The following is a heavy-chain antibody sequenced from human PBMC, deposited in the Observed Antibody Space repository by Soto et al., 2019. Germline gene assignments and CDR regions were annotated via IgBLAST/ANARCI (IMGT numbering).Heavy chain of an antibody. CDR2: IYYRGST. CDR3: ARSSYYYGSGSYDPLDY. V-gene: IGHV4-59*08. J-gene: IGHJ4*02. CDR1: GGSISSYY. Sequence: PSETLSLTCTVSGGSISSYYWSWIRQPPGKGLEWIGYIYYRGSTNYNPSLKSRVTISVDTSKNQFSLNLSSVTAADTAVYYCARSSYYYGSGSYDPLDYGGQGTLVTVS. D-gene: IGHD3-10*01.